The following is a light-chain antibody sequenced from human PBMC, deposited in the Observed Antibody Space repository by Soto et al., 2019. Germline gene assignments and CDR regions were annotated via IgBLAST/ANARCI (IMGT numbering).Light chain of an antibody. CDR1: SSNIGSNT. CDR3: AAWDDSLNGLV. Sequence: QSVLTQPPSASGTPGQRVPISCSGSSSNIGSNTVNWYQQLPGTAPKLLIYNHNQRPSGVPDRFSGSKSGTSASLAISGLQSEDEADYYCAAWDDSLNGLVFGTGTKLTVL. V-gene: IGLV1-44*01. CDR2: NHN. J-gene: IGLJ1*01.